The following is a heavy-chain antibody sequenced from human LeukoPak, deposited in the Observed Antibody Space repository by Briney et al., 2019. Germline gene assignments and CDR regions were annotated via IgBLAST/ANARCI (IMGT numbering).Heavy chain of an antibody. Sequence: GGSLRLSCAASGFTFSSYAMSWVRQAPGKGLEWVPAISGSGGSTYYADSVKGRFTISRDNSKNTLYLQMNSLRAEDTAVYYCAKDKSLTMVRGAKNDAFDIWGQGTMVTVSS. CDR3: AKDKSLTMVRGAKNDAFDI. V-gene: IGHV3-23*01. CDR2: ISGSGGST. CDR1: GFTFSSYA. D-gene: IGHD3-10*01. J-gene: IGHJ3*02.